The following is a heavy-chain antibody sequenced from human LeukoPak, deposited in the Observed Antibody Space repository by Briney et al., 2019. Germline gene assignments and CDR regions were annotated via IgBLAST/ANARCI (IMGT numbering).Heavy chain of an antibody. CDR2: ISAYNGNI. D-gene: IGHD5-18*01. J-gene: IGHJ6*02. V-gene: IGHV1-18*01. CDR1: GFTFTDEY. CDR3: AREGRGYRYGYFYYYDMDV. Sequence: GASVKVSCKSSGFTFTDEYIHWVRQAPGQGLEWMGWISAYNGNINYAQKFQGRVTMTTDTSTSTAYMELRSLRSDDTAVYYCAREGRGYRYGYFYYYDMDVWGQGTTVTVSS.